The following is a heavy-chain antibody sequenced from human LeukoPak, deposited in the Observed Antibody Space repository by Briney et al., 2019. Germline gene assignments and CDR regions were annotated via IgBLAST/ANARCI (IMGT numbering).Heavy chain of an antibody. D-gene: IGHD2/OR15-2a*01. Sequence: AETLSLTCAVYGVTFRGYYWSWIRQPPGKGLEWIGEIHYTGATNYKPSLKRRVTISGDPSRNHVSLRVSPVRAADTAVYYCARGVLRPYFFDLVGRGTLVTVSS. CDR3: ARGVLRPYFFDL. CDR1: GVTFRGYY. CDR2: IHYTGAT. V-gene: IGHV4-34*01. J-gene: IGHJ2*01.